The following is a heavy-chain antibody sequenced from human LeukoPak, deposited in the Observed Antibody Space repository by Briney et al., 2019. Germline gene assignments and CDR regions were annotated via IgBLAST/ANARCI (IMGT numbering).Heavy chain of an antibody. V-gene: IGHV4-39*01. Sequence: SETLSLTCTVSGGSISSSSYYWGWIRQPPGKGLEWIGSIYYRGSTYYNPSLKSRVTISVDTSKNQFSLKLSSVTAADTAVYYCARQGARNYDILTGYPGTVNRPFDYWGQGTLITVSS. CDR3: ARQGARNYDILTGYPGTVNRPFDY. CDR2: IYYRGST. D-gene: IGHD3-9*01. CDR1: GGSISSSSYY. J-gene: IGHJ4*02.